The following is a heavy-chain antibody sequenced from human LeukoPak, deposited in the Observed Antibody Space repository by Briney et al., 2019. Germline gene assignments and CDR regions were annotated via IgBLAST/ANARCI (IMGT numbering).Heavy chain of an antibody. Sequence: GESLKISCKGSGYSFTSYWIGWVRQMPGKGLEWMGIIYPGDSDTRYSPSFQGQVTISADKSISTAYLQWSSLKASDTAMYYCARTRPNWYSSSWYSPSGYFDLWGRGTLVTVSS. CDR1: GYSFTSYW. J-gene: IGHJ2*01. V-gene: IGHV5-51*01. CDR2: IYPGDSDT. D-gene: IGHD6-13*01. CDR3: ARTRPNWYSSSWYSPSGYFDL.